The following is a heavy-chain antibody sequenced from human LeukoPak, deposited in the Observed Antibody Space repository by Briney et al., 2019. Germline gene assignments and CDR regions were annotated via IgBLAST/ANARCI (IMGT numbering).Heavy chain of an antibody. CDR1: GFTFSSFA. CDR2: ISGSGGST. D-gene: IGHD1-26*01. V-gene: IGHV3-23*01. Sequence: GGSLRLSCAASGFTFSSFAMSWVRQAPGKGLEWVSGISGSGGSTYYADSVKGRFTISRDNSKNTLYLQMNSLRAEDTAVYYCAKDQDVGATHDAFDIWGQGTMVTVSS. CDR3: AKDQDVGATHDAFDI. J-gene: IGHJ3*02.